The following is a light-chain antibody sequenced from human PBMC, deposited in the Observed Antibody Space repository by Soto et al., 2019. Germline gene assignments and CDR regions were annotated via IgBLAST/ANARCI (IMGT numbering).Light chain of an antibody. CDR2: GAS. CDR1: QSVSSSY. CDR3: QQYGSSPWT. J-gene: IGKJ1*01. V-gene: IGKV3-20*01. Sequence: EIVLTQSPGTLSLSPGERATLSCRVSQSVSSSYLAWYQQKPGQAPRFLIYGASSRATGIPDRFSGSGSGTDFTLTISRLEPEDFAVYYCQQYGSSPWTFGQGTKVDIK.